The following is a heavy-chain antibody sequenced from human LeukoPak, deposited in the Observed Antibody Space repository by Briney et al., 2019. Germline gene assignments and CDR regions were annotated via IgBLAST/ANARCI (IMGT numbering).Heavy chain of an antibody. Sequence: ASETLSLTCTVSGGSITSYSYYWGWIRQPPGKGLEWIASIYYGGDTNYNPSLKSRVTISVDTSKNQFSLKLSSVTAADTAVYYCAGPNYYYMDVWGKGTTVTVSS. J-gene: IGHJ6*03. CDR3: AGPNYYYMDV. CDR1: GGSITSYSYY. CDR2: IYYGGDT. V-gene: IGHV4-39*01.